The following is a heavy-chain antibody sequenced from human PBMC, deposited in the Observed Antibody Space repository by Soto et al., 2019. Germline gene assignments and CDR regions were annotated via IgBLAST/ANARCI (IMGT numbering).Heavy chain of an antibody. Sequence: ASVKVSCKASGYTFTGYYMHWVRQAPGQGLEWMGWINPNSGGTNYAQKFQGWVTMTRDTSISTAYMELSRLRSDDTAVYYCAKGTHFRNYDWQYVRDMWGQGTTVTVSS. D-gene: IGHD4-4*01. CDR1: GYTFTGYY. J-gene: IGHJ6*02. V-gene: IGHV1-2*04. CDR3: AKGTHFRNYDWQYVRDM. CDR2: INPNSGGT.